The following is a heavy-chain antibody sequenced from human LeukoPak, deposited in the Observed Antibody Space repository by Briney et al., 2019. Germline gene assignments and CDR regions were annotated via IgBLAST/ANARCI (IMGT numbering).Heavy chain of an antibody. V-gene: IGHV3-23*01. Sequence: GGSLRLSCAASGFTFSSYAMSWVRQAPGKGLEWVSAISGSGGSTYYADSVKGRFTISRDNSKNTLYLQMNSLRAEDTAVYYCAKTTEVEWELGYFDYWGQGTLVTVSS. J-gene: IGHJ4*02. D-gene: IGHD1-26*01. CDR3: AKTTEVEWELGYFDY. CDR1: GFTFSSYA. CDR2: ISGSGGST.